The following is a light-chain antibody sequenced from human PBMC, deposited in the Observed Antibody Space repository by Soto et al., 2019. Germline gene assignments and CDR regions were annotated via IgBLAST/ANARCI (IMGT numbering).Light chain of an antibody. Sequence: DIQMTQSPSTLSASVGDRVTITCRASQSISSWVAWYQQKPGKAPKLLIYDASSLESGVTSRFSGSGSGTEFTLTISSLQPDDFATYYCQQYNSYSQSFGQGTKVEIK. V-gene: IGKV1-5*01. CDR1: QSISSW. J-gene: IGKJ1*01. CDR3: QQYNSYSQS. CDR2: DAS.